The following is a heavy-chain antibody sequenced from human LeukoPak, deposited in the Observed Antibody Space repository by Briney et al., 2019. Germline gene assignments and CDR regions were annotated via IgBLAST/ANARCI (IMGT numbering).Heavy chain of an antibody. D-gene: IGHD4-17*01. CDR2: IYPGDSDT. CDR1: GYSFTSYW. Sequence: GESLKISCKGSGYSFTSYWIGWVRQMPGKGLEWMGIIYPGDSDTRYSPSFQGQVTISADKSISTAYLQWSSLKASDTATYYCARPLTLHDYGDYFDYWGQGTPVTVSS. V-gene: IGHV5-51*01. J-gene: IGHJ4*02. CDR3: ARPLTLHDYGDYFDY.